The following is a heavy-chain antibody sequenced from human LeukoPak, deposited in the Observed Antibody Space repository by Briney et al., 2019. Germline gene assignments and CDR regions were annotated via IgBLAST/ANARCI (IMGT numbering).Heavy chain of an antibody. V-gene: IGHV3-72*01. CDR3: VKDLDTSDC. CDR2: SRNKANSFTT. D-gene: IGHD6-6*01. J-gene: IGHJ4*02. CDR1: GFTFSDHY. Sequence: GGSLRLSCAASGFTFSDHYMDWVRQAPGKGLEWVGRSRNKANSFTTEYAASVKGRFTISRDDSKNSLYLQMDILKIDDTAVYYCVKDLDTSDCWGRGTLVTVSS.